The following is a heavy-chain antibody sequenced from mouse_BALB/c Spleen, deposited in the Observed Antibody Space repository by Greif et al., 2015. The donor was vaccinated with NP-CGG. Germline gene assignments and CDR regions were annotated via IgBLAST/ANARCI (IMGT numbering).Heavy chain of an antibody. CDR1: GFNIKDTY. CDR3: APGNLYYAMDY. V-gene: IGHV14-3*02. J-gene: IGHJ4*01. D-gene: IGHD2-1*01. Sequence: VQLQQSGAELVKPGASVKLSCTASGFNIKDTYMHWVKQRPEQGLEWIGRIDPANGNTKYDPKFQGKATITADTSSNTAYLQLSSLTSEDTAVYYCAPGNLYYAMDYWGQGTSVTVSS. CDR2: IDPANGNT.